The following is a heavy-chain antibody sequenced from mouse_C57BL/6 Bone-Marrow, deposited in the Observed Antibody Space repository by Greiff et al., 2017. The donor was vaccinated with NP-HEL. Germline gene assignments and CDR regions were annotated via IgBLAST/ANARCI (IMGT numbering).Heavy chain of an antibody. CDR3: ASSTAVFAY. J-gene: IGHJ3*01. D-gene: IGHD1-2*01. CDR1: GFSLTSYG. V-gene: IGHV2-3*01. Sequence: VKLQESGPGLVAPSQSLSITCTVSGFSLTSYGVSWVRQPPGKGLEWLGVIWGDGSTNYHSALISRLSISKDNSTSQVFLKLNSLQTDDTSTYYCASSTAVFAYWGQGTLVTVSA. CDR2: IWGDGST.